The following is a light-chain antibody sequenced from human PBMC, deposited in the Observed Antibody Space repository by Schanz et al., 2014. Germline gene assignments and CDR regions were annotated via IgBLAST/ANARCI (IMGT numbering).Light chain of an antibody. CDR1: SSDVGGYNF. V-gene: IGLV2-8*01. CDR2: EVS. CDR3: CSYAGSTTYWL. J-gene: IGLJ3*02. Sequence: QSALTQPPSASGSPGQSVTISCTGTSSDVGGYNFVSWYQQHPGKAPKLMIYEVSNRPSGVPDRFSGSKSGNTASLTVSGLQAEDEADYYCCSYAGSTTYWLFGGGTKLTVL.